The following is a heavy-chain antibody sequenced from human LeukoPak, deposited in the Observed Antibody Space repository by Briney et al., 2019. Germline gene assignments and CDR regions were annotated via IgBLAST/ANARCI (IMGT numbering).Heavy chain of an antibody. J-gene: IGHJ5*02. Sequence: ASVKVSCKASGYTFTSYGISWVRQAPGQGLEWMGWISAYNGDTNYAQKLQGRVTMTTDTSTSTAYMELRSLRSDDTAVYYCARDRWELHVNWFDPWGQGTLVTVSS. CDR3: ARDRWELHVNWFDP. D-gene: IGHD1-26*01. V-gene: IGHV1-18*01. CDR1: GYTFTSYG. CDR2: ISAYNGDT.